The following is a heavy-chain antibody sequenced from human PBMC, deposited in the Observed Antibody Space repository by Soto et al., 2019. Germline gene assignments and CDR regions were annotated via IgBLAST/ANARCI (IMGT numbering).Heavy chain of an antibody. J-gene: IGHJ4*02. CDR1: GYTFTSYG. CDR3: ARDGPYDFWSGYYYFDY. D-gene: IGHD3-3*01. Sequence: ASVKVSCKASGYTFTSYGISWVRQAPGQGLEWVGWISAYNGNTNYAQKLQGRVTMTTDTSTSTAYMELRSLRSDDTAVYYCARDGPYDFWSGYYYFDYWGQGTLVTVSS. CDR2: ISAYNGNT. V-gene: IGHV1-18*01.